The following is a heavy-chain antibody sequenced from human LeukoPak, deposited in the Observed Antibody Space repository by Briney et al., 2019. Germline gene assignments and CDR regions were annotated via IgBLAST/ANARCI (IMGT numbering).Heavy chain of an antibody. CDR3: ARHNWDGIDY. CDR1: GGSFSGYY. D-gene: IGHD1-1*01. V-gene: IGHV4-34*01. J-gene: IGHJ4*02. CDR2: INHSGST. Sequence: SETLSLTCAVYGGSFSGYYWSWIRQPPGKGLEWIGEINHSGSTNYNPSLKSRVTISVDTPKNQFSLKLSSVTAADTAVYYCARHNWDGIDYWGQGTLVTVSS.